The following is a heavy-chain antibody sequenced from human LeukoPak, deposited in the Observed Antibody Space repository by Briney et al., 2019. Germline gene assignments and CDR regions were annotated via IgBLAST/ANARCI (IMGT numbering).Heavy chain of an antibody. CDR2: ISSSSSYT. J-gene: IGHJ6*02. Sequence: PGGSLRLSCAASGFTFSDYYMSWIRQAPGRGLEWVSYISSSSSYTNCADSVKGRFTISRDNAKNSLYLQMNSLRAEDTAVYYCARSQRRSYYGMDVWGQGTTVTVSS. CDR1: GFTFSDYY. D-gene: IGHD1-1*01. CDR3: ARSQRRSYYGMDV. V-gene: IGHV3-11*03.